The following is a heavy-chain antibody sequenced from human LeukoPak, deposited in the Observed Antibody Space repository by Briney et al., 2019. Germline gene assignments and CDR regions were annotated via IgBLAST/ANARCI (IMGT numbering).Heavy chain of an antibody. V-gene: IGHV3-48*01. CDR1: GFTFSSYS. Sequence: GGSLRLSCAASGFTFSSYSMNWVRQAPGKGLEWVSYISSSGSTIYYADSVKGRFTISRDNSKNTFYLQMNTLRAEDTAVYYCARVPYYYDSSGYFFDYWGQGTLVTVSS. J-gene: IGHJ4*02. CDR3: ARVPYYYDSSGYFFDY. CDR2: ISSSGSTI. D-gene: IGHD3-22*01.